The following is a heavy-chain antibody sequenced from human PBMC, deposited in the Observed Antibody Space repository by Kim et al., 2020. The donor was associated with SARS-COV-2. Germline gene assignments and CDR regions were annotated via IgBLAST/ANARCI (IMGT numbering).Heavy chain of an antibody. V-gene: IGHV1-69*01. J-gene: IGHJ4*02. CDR3: ARSGIAALDY. D-gene: IGHD6-13*01. Sequence: NYEPKFKGRVTITAAESTGTAYMELSSLRSEDTAVYYCARSGIAALDYWGQGTLVTVSS.